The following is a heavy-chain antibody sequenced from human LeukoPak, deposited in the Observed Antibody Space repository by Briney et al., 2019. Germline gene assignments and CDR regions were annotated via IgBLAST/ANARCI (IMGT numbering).Heavy chain of an antibody. CDR3: ARGEAVAGTIWFDP. V-gene: IGHV4-59*12. Sequence: SETLSLTCTVSGGSISSYYWSWIRQPPGKGLEWIGYIYYSGSTNYNPSLKSRVTMSVDTSKNQFSLKLSSVTAADTAVYYCARGEAVAGTIWFDPWGQGTLVTVSS. D-gene: IGHD6-19*01. CDR2: IYYSGST. CDR1: GGSISSYY. J-gene: IGHJ5*02.